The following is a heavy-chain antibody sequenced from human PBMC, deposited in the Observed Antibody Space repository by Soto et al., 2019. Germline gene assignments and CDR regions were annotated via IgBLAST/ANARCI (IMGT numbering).Heavy chain of an antibody. V-gene: IGHV3-23*01. D-gene: IGHD3-10*01. Sequence: GGSLRLSCAASGFDFANYAMNWARQAPGKGLEWVSGITSRGHTYYADSVKGRFTISRDISKNTLYLQMNSLRAEDTAVYSCAKSGYGSAINWFDPWGQGSLVTVSS. CDR2: ITSRGHT. J-gene: IGHJ5*02. CDR3: AKSGYGSAINWFDP. CDR1: GFDFANYA.